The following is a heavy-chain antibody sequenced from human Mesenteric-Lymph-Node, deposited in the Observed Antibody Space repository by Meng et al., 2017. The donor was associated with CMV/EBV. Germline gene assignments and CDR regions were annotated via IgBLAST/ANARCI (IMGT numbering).Heavy chain of an antibody. CDR2: INPYNGNT. Sequence: ASAQVSCKASGYTFIRNGISWVRQAPGQGLEWMGWINPYNGNTDHEQKFQGRVTMTTDTSTSTAYMELRSLRSDDTAVYYCARGGLRPHNWFDPWGQGTLVTVSS. CDR3: ARGGLRPHNWFDP. J-gene: IGHJ5*02. D-gene: IGHD4-17*01. V-gene: IGHV1-18*01. CDR1: GYTFIRNG.